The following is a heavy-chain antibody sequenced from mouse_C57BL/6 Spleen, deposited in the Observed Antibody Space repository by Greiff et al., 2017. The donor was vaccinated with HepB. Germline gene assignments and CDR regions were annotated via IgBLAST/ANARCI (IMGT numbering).Heavy chain of an antibody. J-gene: IGHJ1*03. D-gene: IGHD1-1*01. Sequence: EVKLMESGGGLVQPGGSMKLSCVASGFTFSNYWMNWVRQSPEKGLEWVAQIRLKSDNYATHYAESVKGRFTISRDDSKSSVYLKMNNLRAEDTGIYYCTDGSSGWYFDVWGTGTTVTVSS. CDR1: GFTFSNYW. CDR2: IRLKSDNYAT. V-gene: IGHV6-3*01. CDR3: TDGSSGWYFDV.